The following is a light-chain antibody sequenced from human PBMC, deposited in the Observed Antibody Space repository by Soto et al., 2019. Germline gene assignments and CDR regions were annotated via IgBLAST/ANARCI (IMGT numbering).Light chain of an antibody. CDR1: QSISNK. CDR2: GAS. V-gene: IGKV3-15*01. J-gene: IGKJ5*01. CDR3: EQYSNWPAVT. Sequence: EIVMTQSPATLSVSPGERATLSCRASQSISNKLAWYQRKPGQAPRLLIYGASTRATGIPARFSGSESGTEFTLSVSSLQSEYFAVYYCEQYSNWPAVTFVQGTRLESK.